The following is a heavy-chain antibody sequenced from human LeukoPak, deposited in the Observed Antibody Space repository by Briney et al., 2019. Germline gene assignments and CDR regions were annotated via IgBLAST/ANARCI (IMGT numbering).Heavy chain of an antibody. CDR1: GYTFTSYG. D-gene: IGHD4-11*01. Sequence: WASVKVSCKASGYTFTSYGISWVRQAPGQGLEWMGGIIPIFGTANYAQKFQGRVTITADESTSTAYMELSSLRSEDTAVYYCARGTRYSNYYYYYMDVWGKGTTVTVSS. CDR2: IIPIFGTA. J-gene: IGHJ6*03. CDR3: ARGTRYSNYYYYYMDV. V-gene: IGHV1-69*13.